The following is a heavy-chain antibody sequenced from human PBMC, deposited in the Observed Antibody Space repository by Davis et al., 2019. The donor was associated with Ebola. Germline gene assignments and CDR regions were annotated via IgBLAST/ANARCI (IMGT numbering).Heavy chain of an antibody. D-gene: IGHD6-13*01. CDR1: GLTFSAYT. CDR2: ISSGSRFI. V-gene: IGHV3-21*01. J-gene: IGHJ6*02. Sequence: PGGSLRLSCVASGLTFSAYTINWIRQAPGKGLEWVSSISSGSRFISYADSVKGRFTISRDNAKNTLYLQMSSLRTDDTAIYYCATDQGQQLDPYNSYYAMDVWGQGTTVTVPS. CDR3: ATDQGQQLDPYNSYYAMDV.